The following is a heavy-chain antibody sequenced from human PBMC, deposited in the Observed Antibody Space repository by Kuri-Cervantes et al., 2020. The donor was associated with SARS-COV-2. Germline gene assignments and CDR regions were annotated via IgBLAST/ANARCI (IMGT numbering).Heavy chain of an antibody. J-gene: IGHJ3*02. V-gene: IGHV4-38-2*02. CDR3: VRPSKLWLREGAFDI. Sequence: SETLSLTCTVSGYSISSGYYWGWIRQPPGKGLEWIGSIYHSGSTYYNPSLKSRVTISVDTSKNQFSLKLSSVTAADTAVYYCVRPSKLWLREGAFDIWGQGTMVTVSS. CDR2: IYHSGST. CDR1: GYSISSGYY. D-gene: IGHD5-18*01.